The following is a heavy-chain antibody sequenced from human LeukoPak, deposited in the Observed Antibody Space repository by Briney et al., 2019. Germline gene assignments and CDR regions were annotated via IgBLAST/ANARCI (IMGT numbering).Heavy chain of an antibody. D-gene: IGHD3-10*01. CDR3: ASGGSYYPCDY. Sequence: GGSLRLSCAASGFTFSTYFMHWVRQAPGKGLEWVSYISSSGSTIYYADSVKGRFTISRDNAKNSLYLQMNSLRAEDTAVYYCASGGSYYPCDYWGQGTLVTVSS. CDR2: ISSSGSTI. CDR1: GFTFSTYF. V-gene: IGHV3-48*03. J-gene: IGHJ4*02.